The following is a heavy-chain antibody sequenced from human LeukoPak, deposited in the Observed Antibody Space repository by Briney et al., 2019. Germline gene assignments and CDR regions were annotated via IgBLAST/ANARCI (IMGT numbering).Heavy chain of an antibody. D-gene: IGHD3-9*01. Sequence: ASVKVSCKASGYTFTSYYMHWVRQAPGQGLEWMGIINPSGGSTSYAQKFQGRVTMTRDTSTSTVYMELSSLRSEDTAVYYCARDFPRRFDGDADILTGYSESFDYWGQGTLVTVSS. CDR3: ARDFPRRFDGDADILTGYSESFDY. CDR2: INPSGGST. V-gene: IGHV1-46*01. CDR1: GYTFTSYY. J-gene: IGHJ4*02.